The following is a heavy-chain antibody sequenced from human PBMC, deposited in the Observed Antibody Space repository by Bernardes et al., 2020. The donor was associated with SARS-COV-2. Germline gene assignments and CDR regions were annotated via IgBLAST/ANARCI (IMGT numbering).Heavy chain of an antibody. CDR1: GGSISSYY. CDR2: IYHSGST. D-gene: IGHD2-2*01. V-gene: IGHV4-59*01. CDR3: ARVAFEGIPAALNWFAP. J-gene: IGHJ5*02. Sequence: SETLSLTCTVSGGSISSYYWSWTRQPPGKGLEWIGHIYHSGSTYYSPSLKSRLTISVDTSKNQFSLNLSSVTPADTAIYFCARVAFEGIPAALNWFAPWGQGSLVTGSS.